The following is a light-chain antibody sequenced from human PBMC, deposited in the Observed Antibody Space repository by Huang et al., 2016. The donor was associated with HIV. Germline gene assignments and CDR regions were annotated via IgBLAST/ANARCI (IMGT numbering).Light chain of an antibody. J-gene: IGKJ1*01. CDR2: WAT. V-gene: IGKV4-1*01. Sequence: DIVMTQSPDSLAVSPGERANINCKSSQSVLYSLSKKNYLAWFQQKPGRPPKLIIYWATTRESGVPDRFSGSGSWTDFTLTINNLQAEDVAVYFCLQYYSVPQTFGHGTKVEI. CDR3: LQYYSVPQT. CDR1: QSVLYSLSKKNY.